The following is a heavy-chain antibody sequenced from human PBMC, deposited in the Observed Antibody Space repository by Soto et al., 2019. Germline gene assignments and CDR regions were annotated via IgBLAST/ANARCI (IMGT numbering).Heavy chain of an antibody. CDR3: ARALTVTTMDV. J-gene: IGHJ6*02. CDR2: IDNTGIA. CDR1: GGSISSGDYN. D-gene: IGHD4-17*01. V-gene: IGHV4-30-4*01. Sequence: QVQLQESGPGLVKPSQTLSLTCTVSGGSISSGDYNWNWLRQPPGKGLEWIAYIDNTGIANYNPALKSRITILGDASKNQFSLKLSSVTATDTAVYFCARALTVTTMDVWGQGTTVTVSS.